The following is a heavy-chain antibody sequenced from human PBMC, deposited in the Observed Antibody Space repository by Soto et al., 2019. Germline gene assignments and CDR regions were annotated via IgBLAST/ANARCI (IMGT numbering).Heavy chain of an antibody. D-gene: IGHD2-21*02. CDR1: AFSLSTGGVG. J-gene: IGHJ6*02. V-gene: IGHV2-5*02. CDR3: IQSRCGGDCLQSYASYYYYGMDV. CDR2: IYWDDDK. Sequence: QITLKESGPTLVKPTQTLTLTCTFSAFSLSTGGVGVGWIRQPPGKALEWLALIYWDDDKRYSPSLRSRLTITQDPSKTQVVLTMTNMDPVDTATYYCIQSRCGGDCLQSYASYYYYGMDVWGQGTTVTVSS.